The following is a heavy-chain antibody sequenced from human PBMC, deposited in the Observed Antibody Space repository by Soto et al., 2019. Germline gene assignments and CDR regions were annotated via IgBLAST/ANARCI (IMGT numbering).Heavy chain of an antibody. D-gene: IGHD3-10*01. J-gene: IGHJ5*02. CDR2: IYWNDEK. Sequence: QITLKESGPTLVTPTQTLTLTCTFSGFSLTTTGLGVAWIRQPPGKAREWLALIYWNDEKRYRPSLRSRLTITKDPSKNQVVLTMTDMYPVDTATYFCAHEGFGSDNWFDAWGQGALVIVSS. CDR3: AHEGFGSDNWFDA. CDR1: GFSLTTTGLG. V-gene: IGHV2-5*01.